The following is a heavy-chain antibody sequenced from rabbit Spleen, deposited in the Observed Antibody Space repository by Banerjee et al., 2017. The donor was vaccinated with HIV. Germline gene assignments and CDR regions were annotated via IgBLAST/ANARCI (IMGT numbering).Heavy chain of an antibody. V-gene: IGHV1S47*01. CDR2: IDPIFGTT. Sequence: QEQLVESGGGLVQPGGSLTLSCKASGFDFSRFGVSWVRQAPGKGLEWIGYIDPIFGTTYYASWVNGRFTISRHNAQNTLYLQLNSLTAADTATYFCVRDQAGYAGYGPWYFNLWGQGTLVTVS. D-gene: IGHD7-1*01. CDR3: VRDQAGYAGYGPWYFNL. J-gene: IGHJ4*01. CDR1: GFDFSRFG.